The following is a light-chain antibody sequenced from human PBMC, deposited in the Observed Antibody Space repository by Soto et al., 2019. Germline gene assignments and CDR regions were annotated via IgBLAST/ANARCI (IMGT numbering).Light chain of an antibody. V-gene: IGLV2-23*01. CDR2: EDS. CDR3: CSYAGSSTYV. J-gene: IGLJ1*01. CDR1: SSDFGSYNL. Sequence: QSALNNLVPGKGAAEQSITIIRTGTSSDFGSYNLVSWYQQHPGKAPKLMIYEDSKRPSGVSNRFSGSKSGNTASLTISGLQAEDDADYYCCSYAGSSTYVFGTGTKVTVL.